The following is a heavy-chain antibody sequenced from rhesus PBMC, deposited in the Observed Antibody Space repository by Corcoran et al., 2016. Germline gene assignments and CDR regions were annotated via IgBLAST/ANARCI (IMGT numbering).Heavy chain of an antibody. CDR3: ARELRSFWYFDL. D-gene: IGHD4-29*01. J-gene: IGHJ2*01. V-gene: IGHV4-73*01. CDR2: IYGNSAST. Sequence: QVQLQQWGEGLVKPSETLSLTCAVYGGSISGYYYWSWIRQPHGKGLEWIGYIYGNSASTNAHPSLKNRVTISQDTSKNQFSLKLSSVTPADTAVYYCARELRSFWYFDLWGPGTPITISS. CDR1: GGSISGYYY.